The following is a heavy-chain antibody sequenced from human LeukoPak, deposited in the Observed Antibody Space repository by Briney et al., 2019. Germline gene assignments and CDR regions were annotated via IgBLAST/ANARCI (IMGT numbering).Heavy chain of an antibody. CDR2: MYYRGNT. Sequence: PSETLSLTCTVSGGSISTITYYWGWIRQPPGKGLEWVGHMYYRGNTFYNPSLKSRVTISVDTSKNQFSLKLSSVTAADTAVYYCASKRYSSGWYHPWNWFDPWGQGTLVTVSS. CDR1: GGSISTITYY. J-gene: IGHJ5*02. CDR3: ASKRYSSGWYHPWNWFDP. D-gene: IGHD6-19*01. V-gene: IGHV4-39*01.